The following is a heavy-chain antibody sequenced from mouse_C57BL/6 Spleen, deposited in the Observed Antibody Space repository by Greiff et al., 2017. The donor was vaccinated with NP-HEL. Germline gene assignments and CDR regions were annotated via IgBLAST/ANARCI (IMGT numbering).Heavy chain of an antibody. CDR3: ARLDYYGSSYEYFDV. D-gene: IGHD1-1*01. Sequence: VQLKQSVAELVRPGASVKLSCTASGFNIKNTYMHWVKQRPKQGLEWIGRIDPANGNTKYAPKFQGKATITADTSSNTAYLQLSSLTSEDTAIYYCARLDYYGSSYEYFDVWGTGTTVTVSS. J-gene: IGHJ1*03. CDR1: GFNIKNTY. V-gene: IGHV14-3*01. CDR2: IDPANGNT.